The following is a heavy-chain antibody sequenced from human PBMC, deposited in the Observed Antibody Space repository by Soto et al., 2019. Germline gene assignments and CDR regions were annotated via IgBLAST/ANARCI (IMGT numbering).Heavy chain of an antibody. V-gene: IGHV2-5*02. J-gene: IGHJ4*02. CDR3: ARSLWFGELH. CDR2: IYWDNDK. CDR1: GFSLSTTGVG. D-gene: IGHD3-10*01. Sequence: QITLKESGPTLVKPTQTLTLTCSFSGFSLSTTGVGVGWIRQSPGKALEWLAIIYWDNDKRYSPSLKSRVTITKDTAKTQVLLTVTNMDPVDTGTYYCARSLWFGELHWGQGALVTVSS.